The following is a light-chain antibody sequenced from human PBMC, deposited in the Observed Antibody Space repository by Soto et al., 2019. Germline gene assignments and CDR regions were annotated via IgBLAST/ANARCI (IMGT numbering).Light chain of an antibody. Sequence: DIQMTQSPSSLSTSVCDRVTITCRASQSISSYLNWYQQKPGKAPKLLIYAASSLQSGVPSSFSGSGSGTDFTLTISSLQPEDFATYYCQQSYSTPITFGQGTRLEI. CDR2: AAS. J-gene: IGKJ5*01. CDR3: QQSYSTPIT. V-gene: IGKV1-39*01. CDR1: QSISSY.